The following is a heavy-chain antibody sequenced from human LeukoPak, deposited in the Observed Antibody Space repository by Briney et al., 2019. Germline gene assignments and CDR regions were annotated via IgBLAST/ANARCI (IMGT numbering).Heavy chain of an antibody. J-gene: IGHJ5*02. CDR2: ISSSGSTI. Sequence: GGSLRLSCAASGFTFSSYEMNWVRQAPGKGLEWVSYISSSGSTIYYADSVEGRFTISRDNAKNSLYLQMNSLRAEDTAVYYCARFIDGDYVYSDWFDPWGQGTLVTVSS. D-gene: IGHD4-17*01. CDR3: ARFIDGDYVYSDWFDP. CDR1: GFTFSSYE. V-gene: IGHV3-48*03.